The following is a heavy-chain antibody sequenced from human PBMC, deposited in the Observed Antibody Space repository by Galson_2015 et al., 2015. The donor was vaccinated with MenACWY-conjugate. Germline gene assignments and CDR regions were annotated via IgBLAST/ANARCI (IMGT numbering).Heavy chain of an antibody. J-gene: IGHJ5*02. CDR2: IHSSGYT. D-gene: IGHD2-2*01. V-gene: IGHV4-61*01. CDR3: ASLPQGYCSITNGFGWFDP. CDR1: GGSVSSGQYY. Sequence: LTCTVSGGSVSSGQYYWSWIRQPPGKDLEWIGYIHSSGYTKYTPSLRSRVTISLDTSKNQFSLMLSSVTAADTAVYYCASLPQGYCSITNGFGWFDPWGQGTLVTVSS.